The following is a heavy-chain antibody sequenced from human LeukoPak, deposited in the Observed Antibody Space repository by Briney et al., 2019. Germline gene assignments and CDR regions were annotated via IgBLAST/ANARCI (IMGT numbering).Heavy chain of an antibody. CDR3: ARTVDTVATADAFDI. CDR1: GYSISSGYY. D-gene: IGHD5-12*01. Sequence: VKPSETLSLTCAVSGYSISSGYYWGWIRQPPWKGLEWIGTIYHSGSTYYNPSLKSRVTISIDTSKNQFSLKLRSVTAADTAVYYCARTVDTVATADAFDIWGQGTMVTVSS. V-gene: IGHV4-38-2*01. CDR2: IYHSGST. J-gene: IGHJ3*02.